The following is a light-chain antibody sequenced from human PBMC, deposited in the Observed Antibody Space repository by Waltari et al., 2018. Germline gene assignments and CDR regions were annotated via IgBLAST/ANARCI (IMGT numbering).Light chain of an antibody. J-gene: IGLJ3*02. V-gene: IGLV8-61*01. Sequence: QTVVTQEPSSSVSPGGTVTLTCGLSSGSVSTSYYPSWYQQTPGQAPRTLIYSTNTRSSGVPDRFSGSILGNKAALTITGAQADDESDYYGVLYMGSGIWVFGGGTKLTVL. CDR2: STN. CDR3: VLYMGSGIWV. CDR1: SGSVSTSYY.